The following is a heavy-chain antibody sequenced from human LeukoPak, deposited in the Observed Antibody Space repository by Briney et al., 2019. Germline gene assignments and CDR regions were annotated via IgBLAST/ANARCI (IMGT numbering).Heavy chain of an antibody. V-gene: IGHV3-7*01. CDR3: ASIAARPGDTYYYYGMDV. Sequence: GGSLRLSCAASGFTFSSYWMSWVRQAPGKGLEWVANIKQDGSEKYYVDSVKGRFTISRDNAKNSLYPQMNSLRAEDTAVYYCASIAARPGDTYYYYGMDVWGQGTTVTVSS. CDR2: IKQDGSEK. D-gene: IGHD6-6*01. CDR1: GFTFSSYW. J-gene: IGHJ6*02.